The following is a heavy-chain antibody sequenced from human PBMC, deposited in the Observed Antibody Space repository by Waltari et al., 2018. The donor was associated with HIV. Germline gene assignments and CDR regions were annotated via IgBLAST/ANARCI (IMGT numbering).Heavy chain of an antibody. CDR3: ARNFPYTGGAFDI. V-gene: IGHV3-53*01. CDR1: GFTVSSNY. CDR2: IYSGGHT. Sequence: EVQLVESGGGLIQPGGSLRLSCAVSGFTVSSNYMSWVRQAPGKGLEWVSVIYSGGHTFYADSVKGRFTVSRDNSKNTLYLQMNSLRAEDTAMYYCARNFPYTGGAFDIWSQGTMVTVSS. D-gene: IGHD7-27*01. J-gene: IGHJ3*02.